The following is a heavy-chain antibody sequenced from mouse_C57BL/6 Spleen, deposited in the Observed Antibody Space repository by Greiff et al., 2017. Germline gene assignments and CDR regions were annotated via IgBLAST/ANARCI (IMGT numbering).Heavy chain of an antibody. CDR3: ARRAYGSSAY. CDR2: IDPSDSYT. CDR1: GYTFTSYW. Sequence: QVQLQQPGAELVKPGASVKLSCKASGYTFTSYWMQWVKQRPGQGLEWIGEIDPSDSYTNYNQKFQGKATLTVDTSSCTSYLQLSSRTSEDSAVYYCARRAYGSSAYWGQGTTLTVSS. J-gene: IGHJ2*01. D-gene: IGHD1-1*01. V-gene: IGHV1-50*01.